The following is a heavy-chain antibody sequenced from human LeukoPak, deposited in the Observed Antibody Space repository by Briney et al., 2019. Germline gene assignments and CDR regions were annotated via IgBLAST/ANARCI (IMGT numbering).Heavy chain of an antibody. Sequence: GGSLRLSCAASGFTVSTNHMSWIRQAPGKGPEWVSLIYSDGRTYYADSVKGRFTISRDNSKNTVFLQMSTLRAEDTAVYYCARDIQLSTWGLGTMVTVSS. V-gene: IGHV3-53*01. CDR1: GFTVSTNH. CDR3: ARDIQLST. CDR2: IYSDGRT. D-gene: IGHD5-24*01. J-gene: IGHJ3*01.